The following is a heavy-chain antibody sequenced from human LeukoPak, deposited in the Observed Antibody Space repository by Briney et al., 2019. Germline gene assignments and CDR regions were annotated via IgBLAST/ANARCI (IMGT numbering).Heavy chain of an antibody. D-gene: IGHD2-2*01. CDR2: INPSGGST. J-gene: IGHJ4*02. V-gene: IGHV1-46*01. Sequence: ASVKVSCKASGYTFTSYYMHWVRQAPGQGLEWMGIINPSGGSTSYAQKFQGRVTMTRDMTTSTVYMELSSLRSEDTAVYYCARGTAPRYYFDYWGQGTLVTVSS. CDR3: ARGTAPRYYFDY. CDR1: GYTFTSYY.